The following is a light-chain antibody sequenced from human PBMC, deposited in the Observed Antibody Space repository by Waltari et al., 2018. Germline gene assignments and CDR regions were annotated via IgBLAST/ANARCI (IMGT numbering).Light chain of an antibody. Sequence: QSVGTQPPSASGAPGQRVPIPCSGRTSDIQSNKLCWYQLFPGLAPKLLIYKNNQRPSGVPDRFSGSKSGTSASLAISGLRSEDEADYFCAAWDHSLGGPVFGGGTKLTVL. V-gene: IGLV1-47*01. CDR2: KNN. CDR1: TSDIQSNK. J-gene: IGLJ3*02. CDR3: AAWDHSLGGPV.